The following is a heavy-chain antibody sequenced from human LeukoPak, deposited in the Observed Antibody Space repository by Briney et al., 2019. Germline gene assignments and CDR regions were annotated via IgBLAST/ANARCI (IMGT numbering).Heavy chain of an antibody. V-gene: IGHV4-59*11. D-gene: IGHD6-19*01. CDR2: ISYSGDA. J-gene: IGHJ5*02. CDR1: GGSMSSHH. Sequence: PSETLSLTCTVSGGSMSSHHWGWIRQPPGKGLEWIGYISYSGDASYNPSLKSRVTMSVDTSKNQFSLKLNSVTAADTAVYYCARGWLTWFNTWGQGTLVTVSS. CDR3: ARGWLTWFNT.